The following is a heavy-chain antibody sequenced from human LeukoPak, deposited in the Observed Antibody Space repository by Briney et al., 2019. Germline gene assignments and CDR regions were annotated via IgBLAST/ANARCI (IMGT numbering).Heavy chain of an antibody. J-gene: IGHJ4*02. D-gene: IGHD6-19*01. Sequence: ASVKVSCKASGYTFTSYDINWVRQATGQGLEWMGWMNPNSGNTGYAQKFQGRVTMTRNTSISTAYMELSSLRSEDTAVYYCARQAVAGTGFDYWGQGTLATVSS. V-gene: IGHV1-8*01. CDR2: MNPNSGNT. CDR3: ARQAVAGTGFDY. CDR1: GYTFTSYD.